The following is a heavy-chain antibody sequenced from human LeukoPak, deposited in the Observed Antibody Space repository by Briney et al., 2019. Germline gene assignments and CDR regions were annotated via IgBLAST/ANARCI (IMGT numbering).Heavy chain of an antibody. D-gene: IGHD4-17*01. CDR3: ARVGRDYGDYVYYFDY. CDR2: IYYSGST. J-gene: IGHJ4*02. CDR1: GGSISSYY. Sequence: SETLSLTCTVSGGSISSYYWSWIRQPPGKGLEWIGYIYYSGSTNYSPSLKSRVTISVDTSKNQFSLKLSSVTAADTAVYYCARVGRDYGDYVYYFDYWGQGTLVTVSS. V-gene: IGHV4-59*01.